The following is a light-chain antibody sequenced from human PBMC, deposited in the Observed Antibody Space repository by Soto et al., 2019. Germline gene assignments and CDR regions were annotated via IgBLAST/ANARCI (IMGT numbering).Light chain of an antibody. CDR2: DVT. J-gene: IGLJ2*01. CDR3: CSYAGTYTRI. V-gene: IGLV2-11*01. Sequence: QSALTQPRSVSGSPGQSVTISCTGSSSDVSAYQFVSWYQQHPGKAPKLILYDVTKRPSGVPDRFSGSKSGDTASLTISGLQAEDEADYYCCSYAGTYTRIFGGGTKLTVL. CDR1: SSDVSAYQF.